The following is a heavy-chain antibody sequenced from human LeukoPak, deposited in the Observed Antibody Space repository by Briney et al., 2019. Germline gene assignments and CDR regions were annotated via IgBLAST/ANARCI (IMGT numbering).Heavy chain of an antibody. J-gene: IGHJ4*02. Sequence: GASVKVSCKVSGYTFTAYDVHWVRQAAGQGLEWMGWINPNSGGTNYAQTFQGRVTMTRDTSISTAYMDLSTLRSDDTAVYYCARVADFRQSFDFWGQGTLVTVS. CDR1: GYTFTAYD. CDR3: ARVADFRQSFDF. CDR2: INPNSGGT. D-gene: IGHD3/OR15-3a*01. V-gene: IGHV1-2*02.